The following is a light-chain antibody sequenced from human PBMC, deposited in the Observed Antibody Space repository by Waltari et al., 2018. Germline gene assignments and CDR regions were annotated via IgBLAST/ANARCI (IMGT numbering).Light chain of an antibody. CDR3: CSYAGSMV. J-gene: IGLJ2*01. Sequence: QSALTQPASVSGSPGPSITISCTGSSTAIGTYNVVSWYQHHPGKAPKLIIYGVTNRPSGVSNRFSGSKSGNTASLTISGLQTEDEADYYCCSYAGSMVFGGGTKLTVL. V-gene: IGLV2-23*02. CDR1: STAIGTYNV. CDR2: GVT.